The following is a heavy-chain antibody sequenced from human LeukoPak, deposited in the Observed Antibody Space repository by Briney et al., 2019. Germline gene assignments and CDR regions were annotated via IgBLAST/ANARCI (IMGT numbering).Heavy chain of an antibody. CDR2: ISGSGGST. V-gene: IGHV3-23*01. D-gene: IGHD5-24*01. Sequence: GGSLRLSCAASGFTFSSYAMSWVRQAPGKGLEWVSAISGSGGSTNYADSVKGRLTISRDNSKNTLYLQMNSLRAEDTAVYYCAKARPALDGYNRPDYWGQGTLVTVSS. CDR1: GFTFSSYA. CDR3: AKARPALDGYNRPDY. J-gene: IGHJ4*02.